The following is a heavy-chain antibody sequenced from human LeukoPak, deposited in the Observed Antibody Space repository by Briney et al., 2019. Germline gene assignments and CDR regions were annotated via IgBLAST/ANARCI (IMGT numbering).Heavy chain of an antibody. D-gene: IGHD4-17*01. CDR3: AKRYPGGDYTYYYYMDV. V-gene: IGHV3-30*18. Sequence: PGGSLRLSCAASGFTFSSYGMHWVRQAPGKGLEWWAVISYDGSNKYYADSVKGRSTISRDNSKNTLYLQMNSLRAEDTAVYYCAKRYPGGDYTYYYYMDVWGKGTTVTVSS. CDR2: ISYDGSNK. J-gene: IGHJ6*03. CDR1: GFTFSSYG.